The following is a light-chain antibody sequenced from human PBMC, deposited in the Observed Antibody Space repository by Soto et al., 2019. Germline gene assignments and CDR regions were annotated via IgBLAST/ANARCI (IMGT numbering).Light chain of an antibody. Sequence: QSALTQPASVSGSPGQSITISCTGTSSDVGAYNSVSWYQQHLGKAPKLMIYDVSNRPSGVSNRFSGSKSGNTASLTISGLQAEDEADYYCSSYTNSGTLGVFGGGTKLTVL. J-gene: IGLJ2*01. CDR2: DVS. V-gene: IGLV2-14*03. CDR1: SSDVGAYNS. CDR3: SSYTNSGTLGV.